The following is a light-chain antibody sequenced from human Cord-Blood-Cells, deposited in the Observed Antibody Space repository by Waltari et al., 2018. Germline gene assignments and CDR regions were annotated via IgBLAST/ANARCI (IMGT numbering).Light chain of an antibody. CDR1: QSVSSSY. CDR2: GAS. CDR3: QQYGSSPWT. J-gene: IGKJ1*01. Sequence: EIVLTQSPGTLSLSPGERATLSCRASQSVSSSYLAWYQQKTGQAPRLLIYGASSRATGSPDRFSGSGSGTDFTLTIRRLEAEDFAVYYCQQYGSSPWTFGQGTKVEIK. V-gene: IGKV3-20*01.